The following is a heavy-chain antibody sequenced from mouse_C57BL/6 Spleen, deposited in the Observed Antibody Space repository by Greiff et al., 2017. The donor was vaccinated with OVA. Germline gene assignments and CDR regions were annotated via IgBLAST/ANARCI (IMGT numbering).Heavy chain of an antibody. J-gene: IGHJ1*03. CDR3: ASESCCGSRPYRYFDV. D-gene: IGHD1-1*01. CDR2: INPNNGGT. CDR1: GYTFTDYN. Sequence: VQLKQPGPELVKPGASVKMSCKASGYTFTDYNMHWVKQSHGKSLEWIGYINPNNGGTNYNQKFKGKATLTVNKSSSTAYMELSSLTSEDSAVYYCASESCCGSRPYRYFDVWGTGTTVTVSS. V-gene: IGHV1-22*01.